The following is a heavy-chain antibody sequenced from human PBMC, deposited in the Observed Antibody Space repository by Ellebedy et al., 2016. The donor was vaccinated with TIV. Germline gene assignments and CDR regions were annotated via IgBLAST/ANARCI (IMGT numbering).Heavy chain of an antibody. CDR1: GFTFDNYA. V-gene: IGHV3-23*01. J-gene: IGHJ4*02. CDR3: AKEAGEARAFDY. Sequence: PGGSLRLSCAASGFTFDNYAMIWVRQAPGKGLEWVSAISGSGGTTYHADSVKGRFTISRDNSKNTLYLQMDSLRAEDTALYYCAKEAGEARAFDYWGRGTLVTVSS. CDR2: ISGSGGTT. D-gene: IGHD3-10*01.